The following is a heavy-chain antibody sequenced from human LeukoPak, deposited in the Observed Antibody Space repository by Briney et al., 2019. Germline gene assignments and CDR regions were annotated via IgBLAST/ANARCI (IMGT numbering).Heavy chain of an antibody. CDR3: ARAIPVAARAYFDY. V-gene: IGHV4-30-4*07. CDR1: GGSISSGGYS. D-gene: IGHD6-13*01. Sequence: PSETLSLTCAVSGGSISSGGYSWSWIRQPPGKGLEWIGYIYYSGSTYYNPSLKSRVTISVDTSKNQFSLKLSSVTAADTAVYYCARAIPVAARAYFDYWGQGTLVTVSS. J-gene: IGHJ4*02. CDR2: IYYSGST.